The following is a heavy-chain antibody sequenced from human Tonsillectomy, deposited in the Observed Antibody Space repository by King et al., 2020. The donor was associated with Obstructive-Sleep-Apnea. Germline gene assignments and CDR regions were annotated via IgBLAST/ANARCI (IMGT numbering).Heavy chain of an antibody. J-gene: IGHJ4*02. CDR1: GYSFTSYW. D-gene: IGHD1-20*01. V-gene: IGHV5-10-1*01. CDR3: ARHLTGGTDVFH. Sequence: QLVQSGAEVKKPGESLRISCKGFGYSFTSYWISWVRQMPGKGLEWMGRIDPSDSYINYSPSFEGHVTISSDKSISTAYLQWRSLKASDTAMYYCARHLTGGTDVFHWRQGTLVTVSS. CDR2: IDPSDSYI.